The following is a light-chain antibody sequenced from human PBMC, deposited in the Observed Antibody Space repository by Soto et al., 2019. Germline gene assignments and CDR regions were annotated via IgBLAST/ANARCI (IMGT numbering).Light chain of an antibody. Sequence: EIVLTQSPASLSLSPGERATLSCRASQSVNSNLAWYQHKPGQAPRLLIYDASNRATGIPARFSGSGSGTDFTLTVSSLEPVDFAVSYCQHGSDGPPFTFGQGTRLEIK. CDR3: QHGSDGPPFT. J-gene: IGKJ5*01. CDR1: QSVNSN. CDR2: DAS. V-gene: IGKV3-11*01.